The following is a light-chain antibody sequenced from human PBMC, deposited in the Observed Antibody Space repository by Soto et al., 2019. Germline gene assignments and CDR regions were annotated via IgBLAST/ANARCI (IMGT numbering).Light chain of an antibody. Sequence: EIVLTQSPGPLSLSPGERSTLSCRASQSVSSNYLAWYQQKPGQAPRLLIYGASTRATGVPTRFSGSRSGAEFTLTINSLQSEDFAVYYCQPYNNWPLTFGGGTKVDIK. CDR3: QPYNNWPLT. CDR1: QSVSSN. J-gene: IGKJ4*01. CDR2: GAS. V-gene: IGKV3-15*01.